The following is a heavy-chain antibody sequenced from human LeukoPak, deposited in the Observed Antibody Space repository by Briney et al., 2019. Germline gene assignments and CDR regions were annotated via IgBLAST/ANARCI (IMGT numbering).Heavy chain of an antibody. D-gene: IGHD5-24*01. J-gene: IGHJ4*02. CDR1: GFTFRGYW. CDR3: AREDDHNTNDC. Sequence: GGSLRLSCVTSGFTFRGYWMSWFRQAPGKGLEWVGNIQPDGSGAFYVDAMRGRFTISRDNAPNSLYLQINSLRAEDTAVYYCAREDDHNTNDCWGQGTLVTVSS. V-gene: IGHV3-7*01. CDR2: IQPDGSGA.